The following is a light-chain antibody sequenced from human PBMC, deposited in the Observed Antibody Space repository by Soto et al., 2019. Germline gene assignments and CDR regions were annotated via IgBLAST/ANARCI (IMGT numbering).Light chain of an antibody. CDR3: QQYQNAWT. J-gene: IGKJ1*01. Sequence: DIQVTQSPSTLSASVGDTVTITCRASQSISSWLAWYQQKPGKAPKLLIYKASGLESGVPSRFSVSGSGTEFTLTISSLQPDDFATYYFQQYQNAWTFGQGTRVEIK. V-gene: IGKV1-5*03. CDR2: KAS. CDR1: QSISSW.